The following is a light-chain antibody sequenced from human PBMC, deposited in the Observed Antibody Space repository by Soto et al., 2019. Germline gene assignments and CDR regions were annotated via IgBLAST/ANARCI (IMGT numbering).Light chain of an antibody. CDR3: QVWNSSSDHVV. J-gene: IGLJ3*02. CDR2: YDP. Sequence: SYELTQPPSVSVAPGQTARITCGGLNIGSKRVAWYQQKPGQAPVLVIAYDPDRPSGIPERFSGSSSENTATLTITRGEAGDEADYYCQVWNSSSDHVVFGGGTKVTVL. CDR1: NIGSKR. V-gene: IGLV3-21*04.